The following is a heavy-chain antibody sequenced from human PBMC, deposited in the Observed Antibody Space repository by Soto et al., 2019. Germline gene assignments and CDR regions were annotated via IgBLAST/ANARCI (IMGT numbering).Heavy chain of an antibody. V-gene: IGHV5-10-1*01. J-gene: IGHJ6*02. CDR1: GYSFTSYW. Sequence: ESLKISCKGSGYSFTSYWISWVRQIPGKGLEWMGRIDPSDSYTNYSPSFQGHVTISADKSISTAYLQWSSLKASDTAMYYCAILRFLEWLSIDYYGMDVWGQGTTVTVSS. CDR3: AILRFLEWLSIDYYGMDV. D-gene: IGHD3-3*01. CDR2: IDPSDSYT.